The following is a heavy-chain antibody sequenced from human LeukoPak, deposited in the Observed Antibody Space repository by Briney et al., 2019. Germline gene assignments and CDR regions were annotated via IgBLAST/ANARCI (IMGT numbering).Heavy chain of an antibody. V-gene: IGHV3-15*07. D-gene: IGHD3-22*01. CDR3: TTDRGAYYYDSSGV. CDR1: GFTFSNAW. Sequence: PGGSLRLSCAASGFTFSNAWMNWVRQAPGKGLEWVGRIKSKTDGGTTDYAAPVKGRFIISRDDSKNTLYLQMNSLKTEDTAVYYCTTDRGAYYYDSSGVWGQGTLVTVSS. J-gene: IGHJ4*02. CDR2: IKSKTDGGTT.